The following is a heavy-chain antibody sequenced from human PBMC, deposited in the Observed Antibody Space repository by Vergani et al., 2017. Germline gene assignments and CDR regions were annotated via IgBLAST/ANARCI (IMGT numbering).Heavy chain of an antibody. Sequence: QLQLQESGSGLVKPSQTLSLTCAVSGDSITNGGFSWNWIRQPPGKGPEWIGYIFPSGNSDYNPSLKNRVSISLDKSKNQFSLWVNSVTAADTAVYFCARDAPKGNYRWNYFDYWGQGTLVTVSS. J-gene: IGHJ4*02. CDR3: ARDAPKGNYRWNYFDY. D-gene: IGHD3-16*02. V-gene: IGHV4-30-2*01. CDR1: GDSITNGGFS. CDR2: IFPSGNS.